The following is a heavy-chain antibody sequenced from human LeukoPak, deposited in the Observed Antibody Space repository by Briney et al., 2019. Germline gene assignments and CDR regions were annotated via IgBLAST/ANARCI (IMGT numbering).Heavy chain of an antibody. Sequence: GGSLRLSCAASGFTFSSYWMHWVRQAPGKGLIWVPRISSDASSIKYADSVKGRFTISRDNAKNTLYLQMNSLRAEDTAVYYCATLGPPIYWGQGTLVTVSS. CDR2: ISSDASSI. CDR3: ATLGPPIY. J-gene: IGHJ4*02. V-gene: IGHV3-74*03. CDR1: GFTFSSYW.